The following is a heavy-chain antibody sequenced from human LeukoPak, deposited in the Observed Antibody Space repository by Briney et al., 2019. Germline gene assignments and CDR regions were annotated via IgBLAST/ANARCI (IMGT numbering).Heavy chain of an antibody. CDR2: ISGSGGST. Sequence: GGSLRLSCAASGFTFSSYAMSWVRQAPGKGLEWVSAISGSGGSTYYADSVKGRFTISRDNAKNSLYLQMNSLRAEDTALYYCASGRYYDSSGYYYLDYWGQGTLVTVSS. J-gene: IGHJ4*02. D-gene: IGHD3-22*01. CDR1: GFTFSSYA. V-gene: IGHV3-23*01. CDR3: ASGRYYDSSGYYYLDY.